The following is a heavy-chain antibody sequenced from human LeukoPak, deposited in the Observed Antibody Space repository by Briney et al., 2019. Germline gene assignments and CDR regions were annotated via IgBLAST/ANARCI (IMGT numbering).Heavy chain of an antibody. Sequence: PGGSLRLSCAASGFTFSSYGMSWVRQAPGKGLEWVSAISGSGGSTYYADSVKGRFTISRDNSKNTLYLQMNSLRAEDTAVYYCAKSGSSGWGNWFDPWGQGTLVTVSP. CDR2: ISGSGGST. V-gene: IGHV3-23*01. J-gene: IGHJ5*02. CDR1: GFTFSSYG. D-gene: IGHD6-19*01. CDR3: AKSGSSGWGNWFDP.